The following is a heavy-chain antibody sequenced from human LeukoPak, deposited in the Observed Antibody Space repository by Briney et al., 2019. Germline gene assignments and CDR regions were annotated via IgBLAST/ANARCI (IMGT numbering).Heavy chain of an antibody. J-gene: IGHJ4*02. CDR3: VKDRAVCTSLVILDY. D-gene: IGHD2-2*01. CDR1: GFTFDNYA. V-gene: IGHV3-23*01. Sequence: PGGSLRLSCAASGFTFDNYAMNWVRQSPGKGLEWIAAISGNGAGTYYADFVKGRFTISRDNSKNTLFVTMNSLRAEDTAIYYCVKDRAVCTSLVILDYWGQGTLVTVSS. CDR2: ISGNGAGT.